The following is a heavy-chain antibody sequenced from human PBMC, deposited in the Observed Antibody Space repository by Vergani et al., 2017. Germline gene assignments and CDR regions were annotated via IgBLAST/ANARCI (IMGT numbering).Heavy chain of an antibody. V-gene: IGHV1-69*02. D-gene: IGHD5-12*01. Sequence: QVQLVQSGAEVKKPGSSVKVSCKASGGTFSSYTISWVRQAPGQGLEWMGGIIPILGIANYAQKFQGRITITADKSTSTAYMDLSTLRSADTAVYYCARGFSGYAQVDYWGQGTLVTVSS. J-gene: IGHJ4*02. CDR1: GGTFSSYT. CDR2: IIPILGIA. CDR3: ARGFSGYAQVDY.